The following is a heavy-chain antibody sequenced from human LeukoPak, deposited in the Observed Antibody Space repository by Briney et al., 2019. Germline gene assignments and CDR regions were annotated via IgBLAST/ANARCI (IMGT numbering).Heavy chain of an antibody. Sequence: PSETLSLTCTVSGDSMTSYYWTWLRHSPGKGLEWIGYIDSSGNTKYNPSLKSRVTILPDTSKPQFSLRLTSLTAADTAVYYCARAFDFRIWFVFWGQGALVTVTS. V-gene: IGHV4-59*01. CDR3: ARAFDFRIWFVF. D-gene: IGHD3/OR15-3a*01. CDR1: GDSMTSYY. J-gene: IGHJ4*02. CDR2: IDSSGNT.